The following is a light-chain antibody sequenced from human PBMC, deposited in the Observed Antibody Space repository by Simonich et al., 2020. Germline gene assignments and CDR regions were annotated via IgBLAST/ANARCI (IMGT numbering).Light chain of an antibody. V-gene: IGLV2-23*01. CDR1: SSYVWSYNL. CDR2: EGS. J-gene: IGLJ3*02. CDR3: CSYAGSSTWV. Sequence: QSALTQPASVSGSPGPSIPISCTGTSSYVWSYNLVSWYQQHPGKAPKLMIYEGSKRPSGVSNRFAGSKSGNTASLTISGLQAEDEADYYCCSYAGSSTWVFGGGTKLTVL.